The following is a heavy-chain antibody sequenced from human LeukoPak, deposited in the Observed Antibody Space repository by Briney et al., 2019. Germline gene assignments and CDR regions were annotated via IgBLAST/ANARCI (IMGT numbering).Heavy chain of an antibody. D-gene: IGHD6-19*01. J-gene: IGHJ4*02. Sequence: GGSLRLSCAASGFTFSSYTMNWVRQAPGKGLEWVANIKRDGSEKYYVDSVKGRFTISRDNAKDSLDLQMNSLRVEDTAVYYCARLGPASSGWPESFDYWGQGTLVTVSS. CDR1: GFTFSSYT. CDR3: ARLGPASSGWPESFDY. V-gene: IGHV3-7*03. CDR2: IKRDGSEK.